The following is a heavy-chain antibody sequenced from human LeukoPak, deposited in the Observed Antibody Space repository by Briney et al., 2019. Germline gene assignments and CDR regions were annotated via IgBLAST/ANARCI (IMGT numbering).Heavy chain of an antibody. Sequence: PSETLSLTCTVSGGSISSYYWSWIRQPPGKGLEWIGYIYYSGSTNYNPSLKSRVTISVDTSKNQFSLKLSSVTAADTAVYYCARHAGDILTGYPRYYFDYWGQGTLVTVSS. CDR2: IYYSGST. V-gene: IGHV4-59*08. CDR3: ARHAGDILTGYPRYYFDY. D-gene: IGHD3-9*01. J-gene: IGHJ4*02. CDR1: GGSISSYY.